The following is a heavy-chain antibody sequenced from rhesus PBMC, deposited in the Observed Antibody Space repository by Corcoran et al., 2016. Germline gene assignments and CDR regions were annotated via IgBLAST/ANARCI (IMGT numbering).Heavy chain of an antibody. Sequence: QLQLQESGPGLVKPSETLSLTCAVSGGSISSNYWSWIRQPPGKGLEWIGRIFGSGGSTDYNPSLKSRVTISTDTSKNQFSLKLSSVTAADTAVYYCARGSPITIFGLVISEYFDYWGQGVLVTVSS. CDR2: IFGSGGST. D-gene: IGHD3-3*01. CDR1: GGSISSNY. V-gene: IGHV4-173*01. CDR3: ARGSPITIFGLVISEYFDY. J-gene: IGHJ4*01.